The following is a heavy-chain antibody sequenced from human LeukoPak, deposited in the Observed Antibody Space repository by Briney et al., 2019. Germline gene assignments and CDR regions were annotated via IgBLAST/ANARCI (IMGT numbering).Heavy chain of an antibody. CDR1: GGTFSSYA. D-gene: IGHD3-3*01. J-gene: IGHJ4*02. Sequence: SVKVSCKASGGTFSSYAISWVRQAPGQGLEWMGRIIPIFGTANYAQKFQGRVTITTDESTSTAYMELSSLRSEDTAVYYCASPKYYDFWSGYYSFDYWGQGTLVTVSS. CDR3: ASPKYYDFWSGYYSFDY. CDR2: IIPIFGTA. V-gene: IGHV1-69*05.